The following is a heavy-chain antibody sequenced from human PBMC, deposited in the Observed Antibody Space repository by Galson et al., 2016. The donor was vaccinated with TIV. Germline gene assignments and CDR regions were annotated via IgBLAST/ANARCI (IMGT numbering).Heavy chain of an antibody. V-gene: IGHV3-30-3*01. Sequence: SLRLSCAASGFTFSTYAIHWVRQAPGKGLEWVAVISNDGNTKHYADSVKGRFTISRDNSKDTVFLQMNSLRPEDTALYYCARSLTSDYGDPLDYWGQGTLVTVSS. CDR1: GFTFSTYA. CDR3: ARSLTSDYGDPLDY. J-gene: IGHJ4*02. CDR2: ISNDGNTK. D-gene: IGHD4-17*01.